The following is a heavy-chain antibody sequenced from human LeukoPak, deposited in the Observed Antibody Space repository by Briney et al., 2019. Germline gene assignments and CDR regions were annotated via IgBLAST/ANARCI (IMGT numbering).Heavy chain of an antibody. V-gene: IGHV3-33*08. Sequence: GGSLRLSCAASGFTFSSYGMHWVRQAPGKGLEWVAVIWNDGSNENYADSVKGRFTVSRDDSKNTQFLQMNSLRAEDTAVYYCARGASYWGDYYYGMDVWGQGTRVIVSS. D-gene: IGHD1-26*01. J-gene: IGHJ6*02. CDR2: IWNDGSNE. CDR1: GFTFSSYG. CDR3: ARGASYWGDYYYGMDV.